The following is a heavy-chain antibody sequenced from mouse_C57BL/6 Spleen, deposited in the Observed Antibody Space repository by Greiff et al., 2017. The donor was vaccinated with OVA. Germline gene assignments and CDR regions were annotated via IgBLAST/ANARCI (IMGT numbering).Heavy chain of an antibody. CDR2: IDPSDSYT. J-gene: IGHJ2*01. V-gene: IGHV1-50*01. Sequence: QVQLQQPGAELVKPGASVKLSCKASGYTFTSYWMQWVKQRPGQGLEWIGEIDPSDSYTNYNQKFKGKATLTVDTSSSTAYMQLSSLTSEDSAVYYCARWDLQYYFDSWGKGTTLTDSS. D-gene: IGHD2-1*01. CDR1: GYTFTSYW. CDR3: ARWDLQYYFDS.